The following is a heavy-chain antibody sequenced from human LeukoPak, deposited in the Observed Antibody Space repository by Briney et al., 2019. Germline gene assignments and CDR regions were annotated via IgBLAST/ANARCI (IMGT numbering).Heavy chain of an antibody. Sequence: SETLSLTCTVSGGFISSGGYYWRWIRQHPGKGLEWIGYIYYSGSTYYNPSLKSRVTISVDTSKNQFSLKLSSVTAADTAVYYCARDRQYYYSSGQHDAFDIWGQGTMVTVSS. CDR2: IYYSGST. D-gene: IGHD3-22*01. V-gene: IGHV4-31*03. CDR1: GGFISSGGYY. CDR3: ARDRQYYYSSGQHDAFDI. J-gene: IGHJ3*02.